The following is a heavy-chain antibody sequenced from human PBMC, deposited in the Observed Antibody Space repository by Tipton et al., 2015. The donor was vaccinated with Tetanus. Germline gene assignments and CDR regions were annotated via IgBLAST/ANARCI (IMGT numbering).Heavy chain of an antibody. V-gene: IGHV4-39*07. CDR3: ARDHRLSASYAGWFAP. CDR1: GAPISRTNYY. Sequence: TLSLTCTVSGAPISRTNYYWGWIRQPPGKGLEWIGNIYSSGSTYYNPSLKSRVTISVDTSRNQFSLRLKSVTPADTAMYYCARDHRLSASYAGWFAPWGQGTLVTVSS. D-gene: IGHD2-8*01. J-gene: IGHJ5*02. CDR2: IYSSGST.